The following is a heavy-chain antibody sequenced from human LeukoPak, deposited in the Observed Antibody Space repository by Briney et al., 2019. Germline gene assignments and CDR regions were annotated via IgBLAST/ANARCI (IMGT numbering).Heavy chain of an antibody. V-gene: IGHV1-69*04. J-gene: IGHJ4*02. Sequence: SVTVSCKASGGTFSTYAISWVRQAPGQRLEWMGRIIPMLGITNYPQKFEVRVTITADKSTSTAYMELSSLRSEDTAVYYCARDPHYYDNSGYTFDYWGQGTLVTVST. CDR3: ARDPHYYDNSGYTFDY. D-gene: IGHD3-22*01. CDR1: GGTFSTYA. CDR2: IIPMLGIT.